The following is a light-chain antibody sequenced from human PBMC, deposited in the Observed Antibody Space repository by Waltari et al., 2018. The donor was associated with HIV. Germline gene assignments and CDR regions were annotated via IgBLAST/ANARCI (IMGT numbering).Light chain of an antibody. CDR3: CSSTGNYTWV. Sequence: QSALTQPRSVSGSPGQSVTISCTGTSTDVGGYNYVSWFLHHPGKAPILMIYDVNQRPSGFPDRFSGSKSGNTASLTISGLQVEDEANYYCCSSTGNYTWVFGGGTKLTVL. V-gene: IGLV2-11*01. CDR2: DVN. CDR1: STDVGGYNY. J-gene: IGLJ3*02.